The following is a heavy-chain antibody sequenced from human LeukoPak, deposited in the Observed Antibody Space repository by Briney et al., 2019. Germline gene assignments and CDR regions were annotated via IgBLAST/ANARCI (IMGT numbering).Heavy chain of an antibody. J-gene: IGHJ5*02. CDR2: IYYSGST. D-gene: IGHD3-9*01. V-gene: IGHV4-39*07. CDR1: GGSISSSSYY. Sequence: PSETLSLTCTVSGGSISSSSYYWGWIRQPPGKGLEWIGSIYYSGSTYYNPSLKSRVTISVDTSKNQFSLKLSSVTAADTAVYYCARSVLRYFEGFDPWGQGTLVTVSS. CDR3: ARSVLRYFEGFDP.